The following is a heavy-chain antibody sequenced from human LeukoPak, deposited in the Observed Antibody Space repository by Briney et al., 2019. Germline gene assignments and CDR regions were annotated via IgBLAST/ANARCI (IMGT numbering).Heavy chain of an antibody. V-gene: IGHV4-30-4*01. CDR2: IYYSGST. CDR3: ARVAVVVVAATYFDY. CDR1: GGSISSGDYY. D-gene: IGHD2-15*01. Sequence: SETLSLTCTVSGGSISSGDYYWSWIRQPPGKGLEWIGYIYYSGSTYYNPSLKSRVTISVDTSKNQFSLKLSSVTAADTAVYYCARVAVVVVAATYFDYWGQGTLVTVSS. J-gene: IGHJ4*02.